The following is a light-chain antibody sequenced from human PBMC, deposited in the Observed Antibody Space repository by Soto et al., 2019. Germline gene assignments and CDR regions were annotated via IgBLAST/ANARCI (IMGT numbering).Light chain of an antibody. CDR1: NRDIGSNNNY. Sequence: QSALTQPASVSGSPGQSITISCTGTNRDIGSNNNYVSWYQQHPGRAPQLVIFDVSNRPSGVSDRFSGSKSGNTASLTISGLQTEDEADYYCYSYTSYGTLVVFGGGTKLTVL. V-gene: IGLV2-14*03. J-gene: IGLJ2*01. CDR2: DVS. CDR3: YSYTSYGTLVV.